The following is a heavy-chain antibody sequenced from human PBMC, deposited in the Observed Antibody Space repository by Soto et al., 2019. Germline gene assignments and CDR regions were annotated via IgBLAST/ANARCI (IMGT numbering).Heavy chain of an antibody. CDR1: GYSFTSYW. CDR2: IYPGDSDT. CDR3: ARERGGIEWNYGSGSYDY. D-gene: IGHD3-10*01. J-gene: IGHJ4*02. V-gene: IGHV5-51*01. Sequence: GESLKISCKGSGYSFTSYWIGWVRQMPGKGLEWMGIIYPGDSDTRYSPSFQGQVTISADKSISTAYLQWSSLKASDTAMYYCARERGGIEWNYGSGSYDYWGQGTLVTVSS.